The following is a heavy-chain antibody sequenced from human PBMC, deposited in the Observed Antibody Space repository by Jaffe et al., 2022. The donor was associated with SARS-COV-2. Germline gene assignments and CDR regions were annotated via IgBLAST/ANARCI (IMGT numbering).Heavy chain of an antibody. CDR1: GYTFTSYG. CDR2: ISAYNGNT. CDR3: ARDGPIAVAGPKGYYYGMDV. V-gene: IGHV1-18*01. J-gene: IGHJ6*02. Sequence: QVQLVQSGAEVKKPGASVKVSCKASGYTFTSYGISWVRQAPGQGLEWMGWISAYNGNTNYAQKLQGRVTMTTDTSTSTAYMELRSLRSDDTAVYYCARDGPIAVAGPKGYYYGMDVWGQGTTVTVSS. D-gene: IGHD6-19*01.